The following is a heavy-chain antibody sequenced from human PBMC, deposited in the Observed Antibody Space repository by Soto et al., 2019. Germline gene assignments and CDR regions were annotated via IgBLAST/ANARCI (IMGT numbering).Heavy chain of an antibody. CDR3: ARDHNYDSSGSSPGYFDF. CDR2: INTSGGST. Sequence: QVQPVQSGAEVKKPGASVKVSCKASGYTLTRYYIHWVRQAPGKGLEWMGIINTSGGSTSYAQKFRSRVTMTRVRATSTVYIELSSLRSEDTAVYYCARDHNYDSSGSSPGYFDFWGQGTLVTVS. CDR1: GYTLTRYY. D-gene: IGHD3-22*01. J-gene: IGHJ4*02. V-gene: IGHV1-46*01.